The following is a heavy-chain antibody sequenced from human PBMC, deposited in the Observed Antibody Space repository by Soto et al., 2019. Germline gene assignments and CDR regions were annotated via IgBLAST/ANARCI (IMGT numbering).Heavy chain of an antibody. CDR3: ARGPQLEPRFDY. D-gene: IGHD1-1*01. Sequence: PSETLSLTCTVSGGSISSGGYYWSWIRQHPGKGLEWIGYIYYSGSTYYNPSLKSRVTISVDTSKNQFSLKLSSVTAADTAVYYCARGPQLEPRFDYWGQGPPVTVSS. CDR2: IYYSGST. V-gene: IGHV4-31*03. CDR1: GGSISSGGYY. J-gene: IGHJ4*02.